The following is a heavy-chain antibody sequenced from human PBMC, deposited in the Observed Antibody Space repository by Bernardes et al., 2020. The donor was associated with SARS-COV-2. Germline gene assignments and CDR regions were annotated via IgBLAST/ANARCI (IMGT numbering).Heavy chain of an antibody. CDR3: TTGGVLRFLEWLSDFDY. J-gene: IGHJ4*02. V-gene: IGHV3-15*01. CDR1: GFTFSNAW. D-gene: IGHD3-3*01. CDR2: IKSKTDGGTT. Sequence: GGSLRLSCAASGFTFSNAWMSWVRQAPGKGLEWVGRIKSKTDGGTTDYAAPVKGRFTISRDDSKNTLYLQMNSLKTEDTAVYYCTTGGVLRFLEWLSDFDYWGQGTLVTVSS.